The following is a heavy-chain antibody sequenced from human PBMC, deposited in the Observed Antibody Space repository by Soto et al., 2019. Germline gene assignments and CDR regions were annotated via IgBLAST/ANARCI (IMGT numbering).Heavy chain of an antibody. CDR2: IYSSGST. V-gene: IGHV4-31*03. D-gene: IGHD6-13*01. Sequence: SETLSLTFTVSGGSTRSVGYYWSWIRQHPGKGLEWVGYIYSSGSTHYNPSLKSRVTMSVDTSKNQFSLKLSSVTAADTAVYYCARVIDRSSWFWFEXWGQGTQVTVS. CDR1: GGSTRSVGYY. CDR3: ARVIDRSSWFWFEX. J-gene: IGHJ5*02.